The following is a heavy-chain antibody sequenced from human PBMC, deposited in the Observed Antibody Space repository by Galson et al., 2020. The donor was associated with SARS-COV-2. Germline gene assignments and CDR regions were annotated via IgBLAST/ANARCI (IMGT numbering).Heavy chain of an antibody. CDR1: GFTFSSYW. CDR3: ARDSRTTGGVYYYYGMDV. CDR2: IKQDGSEK. Sequence: GGSLRLSCAASGFTFSSYWMSWVRQPPGKGLEWVANIKQDGSEKYYVDSVKGRFTISRDNAKNSLYLQMNSLRAEDTAVDYCARDSRTTGGVYYYYGMDVWGQGTTVTVSS. V-gene: IGHV3-7*01. J-gene: IGHJ6*02. D-gene: IGHD1-1*01.